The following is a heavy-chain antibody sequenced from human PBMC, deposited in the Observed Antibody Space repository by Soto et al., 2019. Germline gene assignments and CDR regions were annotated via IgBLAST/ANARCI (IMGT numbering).Heavy chain of an antibody. CDR2: IIPIFGTA. V-gene: IGHV1-69*19. D-gene: IGHD2-21*01. CDR1: GGTFNSYA. J-gene: IGHJ6*02. CDR3: ASSTGLGIDYYYCGMDV. Sequence: QVQLVQSGAEVKKPGSSVKVSCKASGGTFNSYAISWVRQAPGQGLEWMGGIIPIFGTANYAQKFQGRVTLTADESTSTAYMELSSLRSEDTAVYYCASSTGLGIDYYYCGMDVWGQGTTVTVSS.